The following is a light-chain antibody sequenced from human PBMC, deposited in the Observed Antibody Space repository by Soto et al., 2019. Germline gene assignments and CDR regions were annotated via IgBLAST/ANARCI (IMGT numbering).Light chain of an antibody. Sequence: EIVMTQSPATLSVSPGERATLSCRASQSIRTKLAWYQQKPGQAPRLLIYEASTRATGISARFSGSGSGTDFTLTISSLEPEDFAVYYCQQRSNWPRLTFGGGTKVEIK. J-gene: IGKJ4*01. CDR1: QSIRTK. CDR3: QQRSNWPRLT. V-gene: IGKV3-11*01. CDR2: EAS.